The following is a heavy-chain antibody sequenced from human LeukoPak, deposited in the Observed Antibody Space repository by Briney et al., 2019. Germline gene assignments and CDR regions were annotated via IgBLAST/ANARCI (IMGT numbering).Heavy chain of an antibody. CDR2: IYTSGRT. CDR3: ARVSDYGDYEDC. CDR1: GGSISSYY. D-gene: IGHD4-17*01. V-gene: IGHV4-4*07. Sequence: SETLSLTCTVSGGSISSYYWSWIRQPAGKGLEWIGRIYTSGRTNYNPSLKSRVTMSVDTSKNQFSLKLSSVTAADTAVYYCARVSDYGDYEDCWGQGTLVTVSS. J-gene: IGHJ4*02.